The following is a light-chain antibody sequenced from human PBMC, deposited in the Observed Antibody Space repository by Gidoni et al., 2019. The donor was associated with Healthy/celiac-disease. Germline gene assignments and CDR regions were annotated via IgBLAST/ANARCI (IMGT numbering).Light chain of an antibody. CDR3: AAWDDSLNVLYV. V-gene: IGLV1-44*01. CDR1: SSNIGSNT. J-gene: IGLJ1*01. CDR2: SNN. Sequence: QSVLPQPPSASGTPGHRVTISCSGSSSNIGSNTVNWYQQLPGTAPKLLIYSNNQRPSGVPDRFSGSKSGTSASLAISGLQSEDEADYYCAAWDDSLNVLYVFGTGTKVTVL.